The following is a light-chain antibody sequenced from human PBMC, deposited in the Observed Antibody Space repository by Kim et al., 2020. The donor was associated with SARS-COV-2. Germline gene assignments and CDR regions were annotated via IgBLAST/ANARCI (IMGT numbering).Light chain of an antibody. CDR3: SSYAGSNNGV. CDR1: SSDIASYDY. V-gene: IGLV2-8*01. Sequence: GQSVTIVCTGSSSDIASYDYVSWYQQYPGKAPKLIIYDVTKRPSGVPDRFSGSKSANTASLTVSGLQAEDEADYYCSSYAGSNNGVFGGGTQLTVL. CDR2: DVT. J-gene: IGLJ2*01.